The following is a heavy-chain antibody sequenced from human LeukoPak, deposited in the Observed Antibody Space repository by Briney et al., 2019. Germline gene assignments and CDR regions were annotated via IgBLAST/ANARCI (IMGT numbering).Heavy chain of an antibody. CDR3: ARIADYYDSSGYNSVDY. CDR2: ISGSGGST. J-gene: IGHJ4*02. CDR1: GFTFSSYA. V-gene: IGHV3-23*01. D-gene: IGHD3-22*01. Sequence: PGGSLRLSCAASGFTFSSYAMSWVRQAPGKGLEWVSAISGSGGSTYYADSVKGRFTISRDNSKNTLYLQMNSLRAEDTAVYYCARIADYYDSSGYNSVDYWGQGTLVTVSS.